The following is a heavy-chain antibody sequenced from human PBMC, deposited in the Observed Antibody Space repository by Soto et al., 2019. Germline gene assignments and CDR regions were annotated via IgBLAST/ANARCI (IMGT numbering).Heavy chain of an antibody. V-gene: IGHV1-69*06. CDR2: IFPIFGSA. D-gene: IGHD2-2*01. CDR1: GGTFNSYT. J-gene: IGHJ6*02. Sequence: QVQLVQSGAEVKNPGSSVKVSCKASGGTFNSYTISWVRQAPRQGLEWMGGIFPIFGSANYAQKFQGRVTITADKATTPAYMALSSLRSEDTAMYYCARGRGVVVPGGTTDYQYSHFGMDVWGQGTTVTVPS. CDR3: ARGRGVVVPGGTTDYQYSHFGMDV.